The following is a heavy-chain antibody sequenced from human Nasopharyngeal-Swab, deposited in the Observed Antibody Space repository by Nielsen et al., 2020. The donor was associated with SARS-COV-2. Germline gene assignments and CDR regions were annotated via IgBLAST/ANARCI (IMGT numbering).Heavy chain of an antibody. J-gene: IGHJ4*02. V-gene: IGHV3-30*03. D-gene: IGHD6-13*01. CDR3: ARDQLGGGPCFDY. CDR1: GFTFSSYG. CDR2: ISYDGSNK. Sequence: ERSLRLSCAASGFTFSSYGMHWVRQAPGKGLEWVAVISYDGSNKYYADSVKGRFTISRDNSKNTLYLQMNSLRAEDTAVYYCARDQLGGGPCFDYWGQGTLVTVSS.